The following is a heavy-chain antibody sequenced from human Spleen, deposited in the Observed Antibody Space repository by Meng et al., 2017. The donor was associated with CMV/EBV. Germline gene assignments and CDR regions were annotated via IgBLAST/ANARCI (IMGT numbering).Heavy chain of an antibody. J-gene: IGHJ6*02. V-gene: IGHV3-74*01. CDR1: GFTFSNYW. CDR2: INSDGSST. D-gene: IGHD3-3*01. Sequence: GESLKISCAASGFTFSNYWMNWVRQAPGKGLMWVSHINSDGSSTSSADSVKGRFTISRDNAKNTLYLQMNSLRAEDTAVYYCARDFDFRSGKDYGMDVWGQGTTVTVSS. CDR3: ARDFDFRSGKDYGMDV.